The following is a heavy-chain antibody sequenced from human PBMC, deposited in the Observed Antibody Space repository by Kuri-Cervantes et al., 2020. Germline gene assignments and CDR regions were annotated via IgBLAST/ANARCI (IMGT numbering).Heavy chain of an antibody. CDR1: GFTFSSYG. D-gene: IGHD6-19*01. V-gene: IGHV3-21*01. Sequence: GESLKISCAASGFTFSSYGMNWVRQAPGKGLEWVSSISDNSRYIYYADSVKGRFAISRDNSKNTLYLQMNSLRAEDTAVYYCAGAVAGTCWGQGTLVTVSS. CDR2: ISDNSRYI. CDR3: AGAVAGTC. J-gene: IGHJ4*02.